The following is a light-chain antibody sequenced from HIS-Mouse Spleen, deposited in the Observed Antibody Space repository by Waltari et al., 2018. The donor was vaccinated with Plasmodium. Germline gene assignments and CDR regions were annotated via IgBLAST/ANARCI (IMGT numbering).Light chain of an antibody. Sequence: EIVLTQSPATLSLSPGERATLHCRACQSVSSYFAWYQQKPGQAPRLLIYDASNRATGIPARFSGSGSGTDFTLTISSLEPEDFAVYYCQQRSNWPRVLTFGGGTKVEIK. CDR1: QSVSSY. J-gene: IGKJ4*01. CDR2: DAS. CDR3: QQRSNWPRVLT. V-gene: IGKV3-11*01.